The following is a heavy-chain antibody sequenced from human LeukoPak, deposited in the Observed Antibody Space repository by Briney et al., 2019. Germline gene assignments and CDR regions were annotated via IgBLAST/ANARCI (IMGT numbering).Heavy chain of an antibody. CDR1: GAFITNSHW. J-gene: IGHJ4*02. V-gene: IGHV4-4*02. Sequence: KPSETLSLNCAVSGAFITNSHWWSWARQPPGKGLEWIGEIYHSGTTHYNPSLKSRVTMSVDKSKNQFSLKLSSVTGADTAVYYCATYFYGEYGSYYFDYWGQGTLVTVSS. CDR3: ATYFYGEYGSYYFDY. D-gene: IGHD4-17*01. CDR2: IYHSGTT.